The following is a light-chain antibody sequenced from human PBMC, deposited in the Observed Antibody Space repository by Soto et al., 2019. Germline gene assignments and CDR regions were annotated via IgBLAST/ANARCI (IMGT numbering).Light chain of an antibody. J-gene: IGKJ1*01. CDR1: QSVDTF. Sequence: ETVLTQSPATVSLSPGERATLSCRASQSVDTFLAWYQQKPGQAPRLLIYDASNRATDIPARFSGSGSGTDFTLTISSLEPEDFAVYFCQQRSNWPPWTFGQGTKVDIK. CDR2: DAS. CDR3: QQRSNWPPWT. V-gene: IGKV3-11*01.